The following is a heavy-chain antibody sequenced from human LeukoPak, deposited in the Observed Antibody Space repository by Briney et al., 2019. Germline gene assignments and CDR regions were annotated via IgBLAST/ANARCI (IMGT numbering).Heavy chain of an antibody. CDR2: INHSGST. J-gene: IGHJ4*02. D-gene: IGHD5-18*01. CDR3: ARGGYSYGFGGSYPLDY. CDR1: GGSFSGYY. V-gene: IGHV4-34*01. Sequence: SETLSLTCAVYGGSFSGYYWSWIRQPPGKGLEWIGEINHSGSTNYNPSLKSRVTISVDTSKNQFSLKLSSVTAADTAVYYCARGGYSYGFGGSYPLDYWGQGTLVTVSS.